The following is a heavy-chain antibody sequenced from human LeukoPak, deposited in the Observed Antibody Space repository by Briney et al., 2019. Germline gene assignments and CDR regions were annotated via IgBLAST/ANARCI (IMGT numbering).Heavy chain of an antibody. Sequence: GGSLRLSCAASGFTFSSYTMNWVRQPPGKGLEWVSNIGTSSTTIYYADSVKGRFTISRDNAKNSLYLQMNSLRADDTAVYYCARFAAGGSYYYYTDVWGKGTTVTVSS. D-gene: IGHD6-25*01. CDR2: IGTSSTTI. CDR1: GFTFSSYT. J-gene: IGHJ6*03. V-gene: IGHV3-48*01. CDR3: ARFAAGGSYYYYTDV.